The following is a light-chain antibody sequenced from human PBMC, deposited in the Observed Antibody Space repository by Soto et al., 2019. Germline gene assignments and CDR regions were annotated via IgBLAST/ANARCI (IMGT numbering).Light chain of an antibody. CDR2: AAS. CDR3: QQSYSIPPEWT. V-gene: IGKV1-39*01. J-gene: IGKJ1*01. CDR1: QSISSY. Sequence: DIQMTQSPSSLSASVGDRVTITCRASQSISSYLNWYQQKPGKAPKLLIYAASSLQSGVPSRFSGSGSGTDFTLTISSLQPEDFATYYCQQSYSIPPEWTFGQGTKVEIK.